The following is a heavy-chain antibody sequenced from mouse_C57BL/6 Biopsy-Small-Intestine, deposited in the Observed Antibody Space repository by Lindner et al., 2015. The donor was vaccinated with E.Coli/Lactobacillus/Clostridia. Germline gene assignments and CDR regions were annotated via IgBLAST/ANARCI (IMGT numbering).Heavy chain of an antibody. CDR3: TTLRQLRLRDWFAY. J-gene: IGHJ3*01. Sequence: VQLQESGAELAKPGASVKLSCKASGYTFTSYWMHWVKQRPEQGLEWIGWIDPENGDTEYASKFQGKATITADTSSNTAYLQLSSLTSEDTAVYYCTTLRQLRLRDWFAYWGQGTLVTVSA. V-gene: IGHV14-4*01. CDR2: IDPENGDT. CDR1: GYTFTSYW. D-gene: IGHD3-2*02.